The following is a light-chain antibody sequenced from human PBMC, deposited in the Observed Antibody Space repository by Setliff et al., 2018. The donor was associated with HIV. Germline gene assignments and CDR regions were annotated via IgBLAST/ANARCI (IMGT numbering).Light chain of an antibody. CDR2: DVS. CDR1: SSDVGGYNY. Sequence: QSALAQPASVSGSPGQLITISCTGTSSDVGGYNYVSWYQQHPGKAPKLRIYDVSNRPSGVSNRFSGSKSGNTASLTISGLQAEDEADYYCSSYTSTSTLFVFGTGTKVTVL. V-gene: IGLV2-14*03. J-gene: IGLJ1*01. CDR3: SSYTSTSTLFV.